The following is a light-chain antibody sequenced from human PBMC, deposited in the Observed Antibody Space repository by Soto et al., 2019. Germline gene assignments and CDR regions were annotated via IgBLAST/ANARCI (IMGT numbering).Light chain of an antibody. CDR1: QSVSSTY. Sequence: EIVLTQSPGTLSLSPGERATLSCRASQSVSSTYLAWYQQKPGQAPRLLIYGASSRATGIPDRFSGSGSGKDFTLAISRLEPEDFAVYYCQGYGDSPPTYTFGQGTRLEI. V-gene: IGKV3-20*01. J-gene: IGKJ2*01. CDR2: GAS. CDR3: QGYGDSPPTYT.